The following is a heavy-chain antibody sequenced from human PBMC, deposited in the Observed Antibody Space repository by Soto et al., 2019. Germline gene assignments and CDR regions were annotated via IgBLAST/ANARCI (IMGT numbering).Heavy chain of an antibody. CDR2: IWYDGSNK. V-gene: IGHV3-33*01. CDR3: ARDAVLMVCAASQGGGMDV. J-gene: IGHJ6*02. Sequence: GGSLRLSCAASGFTFSSYGMHWVRQAPGKGLEWVAVIWYDGSNKYYADSVKGRFTISRDNSKNTLYLQMNSLRAEDTAVYYCARDAVLMVCAASQGGGMDVWGQGTTVTVSS. D-gene: IGHD2-8*01. CDR1: GFTFSSYG.